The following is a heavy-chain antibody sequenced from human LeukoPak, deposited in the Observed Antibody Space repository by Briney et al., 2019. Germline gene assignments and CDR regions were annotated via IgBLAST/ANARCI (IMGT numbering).Heavy chain of an antibody. CDR1: GYTFTSYG. Sequence: ASVKVSCKASGYTFTSYGISWVRQAPGQGLEWMRWISAYNGNTNYAQKLQGRVTMTTDTSTSTAYMELRSLRSDDTAVYYCARDYDEYSSSSGYFDYWGQGTLVTVSS. V-gene: IGHV1-18*01. J-gene: IGHJ4*02. CDR2: ISAYNGNT. CDR3: ARDYDEYSSSSGYFDY. D-gene: IGHD6-6*01.